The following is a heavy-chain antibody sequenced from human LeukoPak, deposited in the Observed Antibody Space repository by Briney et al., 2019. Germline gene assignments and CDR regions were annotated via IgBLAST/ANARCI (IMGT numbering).Heavy chain of an antibody. CDR3: ARGQARLSWFDP. D-gene: IGHD6-19*01. CDR1: GYSISSGYY. J-gene: IGHJ5*02. V-gene: IGHV4-38-2*02. CDR2: IYHSGST. Sequence: PSETLSLTCTVSGYSISSGYYWGWIRQPPGKGLEWIGTIYHSGSTYHNPSLKSRVTISVDTSKNQFSLKLSSVTAADTAVYYCARGQARLSWFDPWGQGTLVTVSS.